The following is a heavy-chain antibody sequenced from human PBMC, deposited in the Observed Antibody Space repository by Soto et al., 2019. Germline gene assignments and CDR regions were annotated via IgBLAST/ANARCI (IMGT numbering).Heavy chain of an antibody. CDR2: IIPVLGIP. D-gene: IGHD5-12*01. J-gene: IGHJ4*02. CDR3: VRVVDFYVDD. CDR1: GGTLSSDS. V-gene: IGHV1-69*02. Sequence: QVQLVQSGAELKKPGSSVKVSCMSSGGTLSSDSFSWVRQAPGQGLEWMGRIIPVLGIPNYAQKFQGRLTISADRSTTTGYMELSSLTSEDTAVYYCVRVVDFYVDDWGQGTMVTVSS.